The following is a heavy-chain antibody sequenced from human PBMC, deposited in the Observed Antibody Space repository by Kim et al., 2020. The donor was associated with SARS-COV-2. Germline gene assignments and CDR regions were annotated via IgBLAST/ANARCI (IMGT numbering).Heavy chain of an antibody. CDR3: ATIVVPAASGPGFDY. V-gene: IGHV3-23*01. CDR2: ISGSGGST. CDR1: GFTFSSYA. J-gene: IGHJ4*02. Sequence: GGSLRLSCAASGFTFSSYAMSWVRQAPGKGLEWVSAISGSGGSTYYADSVKGRFTISRDNSKNTLYLQMNSLRAEDTAVYYCATIVVPAASGPGFDYWGQGTLVTVSS. D-gene: IGHD2-2*01.